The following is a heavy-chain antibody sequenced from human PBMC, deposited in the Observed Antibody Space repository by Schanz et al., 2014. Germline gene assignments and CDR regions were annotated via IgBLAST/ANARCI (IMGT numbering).Heavy chain of an antibody. CDR2: ISVYTGNT. Sequence: QIQLVQSGPEVKKPGATVKVSCKASGYTFTTYAMSWVRQAPGQGLEWVGWISVYTGNTKYGQKVQGRVTMTAYTSTNTAYMELRSLRSDDTAVYYCAKAEYDILTDSYSRLDPWGQGTLVTVSS. CDR1: GYTFTTYA. D-gene: IGHD3-9*01. J-gene: IGHJ5*02. V-gene: IGHV1-18*01. CDR3: AKAEYDILTDSYSRLDP.